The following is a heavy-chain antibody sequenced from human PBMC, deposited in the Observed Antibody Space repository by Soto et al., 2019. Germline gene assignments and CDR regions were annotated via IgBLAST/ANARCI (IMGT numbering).Heavy chain of an antibody. D-gene: IGHD6-19*01. V-gene: IGHV1-8*01. Sequence: GASVKVSCKASGYSFTSYDINWVRQATGQGLEWMGWMDPKTGNTDYGQKFQGRVTMTRNTSISTAYMELSSLTSEDTAVYYCARGRGWRDYWGQGTLVTV. CDR2: MDPKTGNT. CDR3: ARGRGWRDY. CDR1: GYSFTSYD. J-gene: IGHJ4*02.